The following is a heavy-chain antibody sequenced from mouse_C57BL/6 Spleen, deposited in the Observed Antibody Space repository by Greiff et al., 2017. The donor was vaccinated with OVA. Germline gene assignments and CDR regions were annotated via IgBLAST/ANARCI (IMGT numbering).Heavy chain of an antibody. D-gene: IGHD1-1*02. CDR3: ARDMGGFAY. CDR2: ISYDGSN. J-gene: IGHJ3*01. Sequence: VQLKESGPGLVKPSQSLSLTCSVTGYSITSGYYWNWLRQLPGNKLEWMGYISYDGSNNYNPSLKNRIPITRDTAKHQLFLKLNSVTTEDTATYYCARDMGGFAYWGQGTLVTVSA. V-gene: IGHV3-6*01. CDR1: GYSITSGYY.